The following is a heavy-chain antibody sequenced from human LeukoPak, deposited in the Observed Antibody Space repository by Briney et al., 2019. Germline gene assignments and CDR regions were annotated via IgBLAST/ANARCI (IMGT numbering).Heavy chain of an antibody. CDR1: GFTFSDYY. Sequence: GGSLRLSCAASGFTFSDYYMSWIRQAPGKGLEWVSYISSSGSTIYYADSVKGRFTISRDNAKNSLYLQMNSLRAEDTAVYYCAKSLGQQRFAFDIWGQGTMVTVSS. CDR3: AKSLGQQRFAFDI. V-gene: IGHV3-11*01. D-gene: IGHD6-13*01. CDR2: ISSSGSTI. J-gene: IGHJ3*02.